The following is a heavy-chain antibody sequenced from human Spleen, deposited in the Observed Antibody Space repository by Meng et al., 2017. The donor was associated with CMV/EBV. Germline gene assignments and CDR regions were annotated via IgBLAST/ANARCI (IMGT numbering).Heavy chain of an antibody. V-gene: IGHV3-30-3*01. CDR2: VSYDGSDK. CDR1: GFTLSNYA. J-gene: IGHJ5*02. CDR3: ARDNRGPGFDP. Sequence: WSASGFTLSNYAMHWVRQAPGKGLEWVALVSYDGSDKYYADSVKGRFTISRDSSKNTLSLQMNSLRPEDTAMYYCARDNRGPGFDPWGQGTLVTVSS.